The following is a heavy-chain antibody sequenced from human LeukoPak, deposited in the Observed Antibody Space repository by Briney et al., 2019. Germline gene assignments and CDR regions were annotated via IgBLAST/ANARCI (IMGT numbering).Heavy chain of an antibody. V-gene: IGHV1-46*01. J-gene: IGHJ5*02. D-gene: IGHD3-22*01. CDR3: ARNYDSSEPRPNWFDP. Sequence: ASEKVSCKASGYTFTSYYMHWVRQAPGQGLEWMGIINPSGGSTSYAQKFQGRVTMTRDTSTSTVYMELSSLRSEDTAVYYCARNYDSSEPRPNWFDPWGQGTLVTVSS. CDR2: INPSGGST. CDR1: GYTFTSYY.